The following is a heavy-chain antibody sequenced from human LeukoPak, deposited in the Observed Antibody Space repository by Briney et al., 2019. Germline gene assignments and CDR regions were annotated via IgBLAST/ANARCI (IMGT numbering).Heavy chain of an antibody. CDR2: IYPGDSDT. Sequence: GESLKISCKGSGYSFTSYWIGWVRQMPGKGLEWMGIIYPGDSDTRYSPSFQGQVTISADKSISTAYLQWSSLKASGTAMYYCARHSVPTRNYGETYYYYYYMDVWGKGTTVSVSS. J-gene: IGHJ6*03. CDR3: ARHSVPTRNYGETYYYYYYMDV. V-gene: IGHV5-51*01. D-gene: IGHD4-17*01. CDR1: GYSFTSYW.